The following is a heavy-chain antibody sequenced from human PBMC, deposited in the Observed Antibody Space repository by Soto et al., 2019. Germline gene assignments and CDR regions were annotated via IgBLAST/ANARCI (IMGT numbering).Heavy chain of an antibody. CDR3: AKDIRFSGFGYMDV. D-gene: IGHD6-19*01. CDR1: GFTFDDYA. Sequence: GGSLRLSCAASGFTFDDYAMHWVRQAPGKGLEWVSGISWNSGSIGYADSVKGRFTISRDNAKNSLYLQMNSLRAEDTALYYCAKDIRFSGFGYMDVWGKGTTVTVSS. J-gene: IGHJ6*03. V-gene: IGHV3-9*01. CDR2: ISWNSGSI.